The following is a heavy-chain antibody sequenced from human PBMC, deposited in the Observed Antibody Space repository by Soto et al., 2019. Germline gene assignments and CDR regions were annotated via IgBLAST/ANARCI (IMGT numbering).Heavy chain of an antibody. CDR2: IRSKVNSYAT. Sequence: PGGSLRLSCAASGFALSDSAIHWVRQASGKGLEWVGRIRSKVNSYATIYAESVKGRFTISRDDSMSTIYLQMNSLKVEDTAVYYCTRRRDWTAMDPLDYWGQGTLVTVSS. CDR1: GFALSDSA. V-gene: IGHV3-73*01. J-gene: IGHJ4*02. D-gene: IGHD5-18*01. CDR3: TRRRDWTAMDPLDY.